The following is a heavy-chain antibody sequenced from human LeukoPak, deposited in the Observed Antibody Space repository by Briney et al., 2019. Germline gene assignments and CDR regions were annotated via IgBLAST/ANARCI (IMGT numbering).Heavy chain of an antibody. CDR2: TKTNADGGTA. J-gene: IGHJ6*02. Sequence: KSGGSLRLSCAASGFTLRHAWMSWVRQGPGKGLEWVGRTKTNADGGTADYAAPVKGRFTISRDDSKNTLHLQMNSLKTEDTAVYYCTIENYYYFYSMDVWGQGTTVTVS. CDR3: TIENYYYFYSMDV. V-gene: IGHV3-15*01. CDR1: GFTLRHAW.